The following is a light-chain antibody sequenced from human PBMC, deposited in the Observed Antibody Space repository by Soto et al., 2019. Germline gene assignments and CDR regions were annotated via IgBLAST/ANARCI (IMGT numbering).Light chain of an antibody. V-gene: IGKV2-28*01. CDR2: LGS. CDR1: QSLLDSDGYNY. Sequence: DIVMTQSPLSLPVTPGEPASISRRSSQSLLDSDGYNYLDWYLQKPGQSPQLLIYLGSNRASGVPDRFSGSGSGTDFTLKISRVGAEDVGVYYCMQALQTPLTFGGGTKVEI. J-gene: IGKJ4*01. CDR3: MQALQTPLT.